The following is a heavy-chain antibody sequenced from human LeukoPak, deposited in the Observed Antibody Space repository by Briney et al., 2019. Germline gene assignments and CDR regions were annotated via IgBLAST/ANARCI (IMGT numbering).Heavy chain of an antibody. CDR3: ARDQPPDH. J-gene: IGHJ4*02. CDR2: ISGSSSCI. CDR1: GFTFSSYS. V-gene: IGHV3-21*01. Sequence: GGSLRLSCAASGFTFSSYSMNWVRQAPGKGLEWLSSISGSSSCIFYADSVKGRFTISRDNAKNSLYLQMSSLRAEDTAIYYCARDQPPDHWGQGTLVTVSS. D-gene: IGHD1-14*01.